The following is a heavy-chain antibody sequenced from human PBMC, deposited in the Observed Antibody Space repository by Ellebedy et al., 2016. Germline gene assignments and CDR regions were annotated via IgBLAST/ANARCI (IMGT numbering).Heavy chain of an antibody. J-gene: IGHJ6*02. CDR1: GYTFTGYY. V-gene: IGHV1-2*02. CDR2: INPNSGGT. CDR3: ARDRQGLGYGSGSYSLTSYYYYYGMDV. D-gene: IGHD3-10*01. Sequence: ASVKVSXXASGYTFTGYYMHWVRQAPGQGLEWMGWINPNSGGTNYAQKFQGRVTMTRDTSISTAYMELSRLRSDDTAVYYCARDRQGLGYGSGSYSLTSYYYYYGMDVWGQGTTVTVSS.